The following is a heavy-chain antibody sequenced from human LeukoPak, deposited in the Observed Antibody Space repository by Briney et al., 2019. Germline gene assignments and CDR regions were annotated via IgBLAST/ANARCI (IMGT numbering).Heavy chain of an antibody. CDR1: GFTFSSYE. Sequence: GGSLRLSCAASGFTFSSYEMNWVRQAPGKGLEWVSYISSSGSTIYYADSVKGRFTISRDNAKNSLYLQMNSLRAEDTAVYYCAKGRGWLQFFDYWGQGTLVTVSS. D-gene: IGHD5-24*01. CDR2: ISSSGSTI. J-gene: IGHJ4*02. V-gene: IGHV3-48*03. CDR3: AKGRGWLQFFDY.